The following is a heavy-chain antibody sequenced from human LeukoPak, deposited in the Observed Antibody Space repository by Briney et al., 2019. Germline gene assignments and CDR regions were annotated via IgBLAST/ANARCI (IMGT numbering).Heavy chain of an antibody. Sequence: PGGSLRLSCAASGFTFSTYTMNWVRQAPGKGLEWVSSISSSSSYIYYVDSVKGRFTIPRDNAKNSLYLQMNSLRDEDTALYYCARARIEVSGTGAFDIWGHGTMVTVSS. J-gene: IGHJ3*02. V-gene: IGHV3-21*04. D-gene: IGHD6-19*01. CDR1: GFTFSTYT. CDR2: ISSSSSYI. CDR3: ARARIEVSGTGAFDI.